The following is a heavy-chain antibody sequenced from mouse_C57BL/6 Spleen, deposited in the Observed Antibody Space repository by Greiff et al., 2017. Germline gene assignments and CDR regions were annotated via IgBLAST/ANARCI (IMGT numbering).Heavy chain of an antibody. D-gene: IGHD1-3*01. Sequence: DVMLVESGGGLVQPGGSLSLSCAASGFTFTDYYMSWVRQPPGKALEWMGFIRNTANGHTTEYSASVKGRFTISRDKSQSILYLQMKSRRAEDSATYCCSSLLTLAWFAYGGQGTLVTVSA. J-gene: IGHJ3*01. V-gene: IGHV7-3*01. CDR1: GFTFTDYY. CDR3: SSLLTLAWFAY. CDR2: IRNTANGHTT.